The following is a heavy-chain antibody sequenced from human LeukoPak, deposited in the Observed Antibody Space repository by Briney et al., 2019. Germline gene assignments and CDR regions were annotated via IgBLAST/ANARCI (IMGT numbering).Heavy chain of an antibody. Sequence: PSETLSLTCTVSGGSISSSSYYWGWIRQPPGKGLEWIGSIYYSGSTYYNPSLKSRVTISVDTSKNQFSLKLSSVTAADTAVYYCARHSVERRPHYYYGMDVWGQGTTVTVSS. CDR3: ARHSVERRPHYYYGMDV. V-gene: IGHV4-39*01. CDR2: IYYSGST. D-gene: IGHD1-1*01. J-gene: IGHJ6*02. CDR1: GGSISSSSYY.